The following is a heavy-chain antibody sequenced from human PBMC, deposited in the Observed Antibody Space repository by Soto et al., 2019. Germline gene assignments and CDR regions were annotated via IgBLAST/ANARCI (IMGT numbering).Heavy chain of an antibody. J-gene: IGHJ5*02. D-gene: IGHD3-10*01. V-gene: IGHV3-23*01. CDR1: GFPFGTTD. CDR2: IDGSGGIT. Sequence: GGSLRLSCAASGFPFGTTDVSWFRQAPGEGLEWVSTIDGSGGITFYADSVKGRFTISRDNSRNTVYLQMNSLRGDDTALYYCVKNSGWFNTWGQGALVTVSS. CDR3: VKNSGWFNT.